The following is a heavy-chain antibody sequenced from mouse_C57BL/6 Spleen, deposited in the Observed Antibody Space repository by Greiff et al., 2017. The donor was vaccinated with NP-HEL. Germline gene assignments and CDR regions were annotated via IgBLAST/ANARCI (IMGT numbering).Heavy chain of an antibody. J-gene: IGHJ1*03. CDR2: IYPGDGDT. D-gene: IGHD2-2*01. Sequence: QVHVKQSGAELVKPGASVKISCKASGYAFSSYWMNWVKQRPGKGLEWIGQIYPGDGDTNYNGKFKGKATLTADKSSSTAYMQLSSLTSEDSAVYFCARRTTMVTTRYFDVWGTGTTVTVSS. CDR1: GYAFSSYW. CDR3: ARRTTMVTTRYFDV. V-gene: IGHV1-80*01.